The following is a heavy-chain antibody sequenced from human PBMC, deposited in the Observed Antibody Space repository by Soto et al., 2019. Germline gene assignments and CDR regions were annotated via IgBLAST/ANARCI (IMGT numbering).Heavy chain of an antibody. J-gene: IGHJ5*02. CDR3: ARGTVTSGRGFGP. CDR2: ISSLSGNT. Sequence: QVHLVQSETEVKEPGASVTVSCKTSHATFTGYTINWVRQAPGQGLEWLGWISSLSGNTYYARDFQGRLTMTTNTSATTAYMELRSLRSDDKAVYFCARGTVTSGRGFGPWGQGTLVTVSS. D-gene: IGHD4-17*01. V-gene: IGHV1-18*04. CDR1: HATFTGYT.